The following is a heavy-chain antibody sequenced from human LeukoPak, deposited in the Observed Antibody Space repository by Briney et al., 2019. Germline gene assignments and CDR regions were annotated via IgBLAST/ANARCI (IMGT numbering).Heavy chain of an antibody. Sequence: SETLSLTCTVSGGSISSYYWSWIRQPPGKGLEWIGYIYYSGSTNYNPSLKSRVTISVDTSKNQFSLKLSSVTAADTAVYYCARGSSSWLVYHPFDYWGQGTLVTVSS. CDR2: IYYSGST. J-gene: IGHJ4*02. CDR1: GGSISSYY. CDR3: ARGSSSWLVYHPFDY. V-gene: IGHV4-59*01. D-gene: IGHD6-13*01.